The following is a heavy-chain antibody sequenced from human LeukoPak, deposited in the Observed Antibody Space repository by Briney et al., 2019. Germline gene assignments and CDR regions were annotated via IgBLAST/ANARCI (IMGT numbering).Heavy chain of an antibody. D-gene: IGHD6-19*01. CDR3: ASEYSSGWNGMDV. CDR1: GGTFSSYA. CDR2: IIPIFGTA. V-gene: IGHV1-69*13. Sequence: ASVKVSCKASGGTFSSYAISWVRQAPGQGLEWMGGIIPIFGTANYAQKFQGRVTITADESTSTAYMELSGLRSEDTAVYYCASEYSSGWNGMDVWGQGTTVTVSS. J-gene: IGHJ6*02.